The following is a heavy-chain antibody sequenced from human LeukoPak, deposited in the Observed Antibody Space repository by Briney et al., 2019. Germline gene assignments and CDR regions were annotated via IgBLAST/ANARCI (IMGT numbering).Heavy chain of an antibody. Sequence: GGSLRLSCAASGFTFSSYGVHWVRQAPGKGLEWVAVTSYDGSNNDYADSVKGRFTISRDNSKNTLYLQMSSLRAEDTAVYYCAKAGYYYDSSGYDRYYFDYWGQGTLVTVST. V-gene: IGHV3-30*18. CDR2: TSYDGSNN. J-gene: IGHJ4*02. CDR3: AKAGYYYDSSGYDRYYFDY. CDR1: GFTFSSYG. D-gene: IGHD3-22*01.